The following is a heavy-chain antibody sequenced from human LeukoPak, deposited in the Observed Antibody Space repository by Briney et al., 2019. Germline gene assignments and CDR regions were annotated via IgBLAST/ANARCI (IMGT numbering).Heavy chain of an antibody. CDR1: GFTVSSNY. D-gene: IGHD3-10*01. Sequence: GRSLRLSCAASGFTVSSNYMSWVRQAPGKGLEWVSVIYSGGSTYYADSVKGRFTISRDNSKNTLYLQMNSLRAEDTAVYYCARDYYGSGSYYVDYWGQGTLVTVSS. CDR3: ARDYYGSGSYYVDY. CDR2: IYSGGST. J-gene: IGHJ4*02. V-gene: IGHV3-53*01.